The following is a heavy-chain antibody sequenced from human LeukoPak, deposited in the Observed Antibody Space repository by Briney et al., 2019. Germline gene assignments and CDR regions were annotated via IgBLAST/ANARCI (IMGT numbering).Heavy chain of an antibody. CDR1: GFTFSSYA. V-gene: IGHV3-30-3*01. CDR3: ARRDYFDY. CDR2: ISYDGSNK. J-gene: IGHJ4*02. Sequence: PGGSLRLSCAASGFTFSSYAMHWVRQAPGKGLEWVAVISYDGSNKYYADSVKGRFTISRDNSKNTLYLQMNSLRAEDTAVYYCARRDYFDYWGQGTLVTVSS.